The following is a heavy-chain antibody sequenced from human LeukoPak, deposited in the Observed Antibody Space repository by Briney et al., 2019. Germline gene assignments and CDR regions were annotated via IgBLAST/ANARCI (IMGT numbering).Heavy chain of an antibody. J-gene: IGHJ4*02. Sequence: AGTLRLSCAASGFTFSSYAMQWVRQAPGKGLQGGVVISYDGSNKYYKDSVKGRFTISRDTSKNTLYLQMNSLRAEDTAVYYCARPQGEYGGNSFHSSGQGTPVTASS. D-gene: IGHD4-23*01. CDR1: GFTFSSYA. CDR2: ISYDGSNK. CDR3: ARPQGEYGGNSFHS. V-gene: IGHV3-30-3*01.